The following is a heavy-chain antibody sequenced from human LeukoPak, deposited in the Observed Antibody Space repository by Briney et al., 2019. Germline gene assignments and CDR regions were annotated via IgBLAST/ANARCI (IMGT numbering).Heavy chain of an antibody. CDR1: GGSFSGYY. Sequence: SETLALTRAVYGGSFSGYYWSWIRQPAGKGLEWIGRIYTSGSTNYNPSLKSRVTMSVDTSKNQFSLKLSSVTAADTAVYYCARDSSSGSGINWFDPWGQGTLVTVSS. CDR2: IYTSGST. D-gene: IGHD3-10*01. CDR3: ARDSSSGSGINWFDP. V-gene: IGHV4-4*07. J-gene: IGHJ5*02.